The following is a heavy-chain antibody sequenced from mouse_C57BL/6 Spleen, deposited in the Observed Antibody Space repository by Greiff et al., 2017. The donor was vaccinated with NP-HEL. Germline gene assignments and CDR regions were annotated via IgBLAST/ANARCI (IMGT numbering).Heavy chain of an antibody. CDR2: IHPYSGST. CDR3: ARGGYYSNYGGFAY. V-gene: IGHV1-64*01. D-gene: IGHD2-5*01. J-gene: IGHJ3*01. Sequence: QVQLQQPGAELVKPGASVKLSCKASGYTFTSYWMHWVKQRPGQGLEWIGMIHPYSGSTNYNEKFKSKATLTVDKSSSTAYMQLSSLTSEDSAVYYCARGGYYSNYGGFAYWGQGTLVTVSA. CDR1: GYTFTSYW.